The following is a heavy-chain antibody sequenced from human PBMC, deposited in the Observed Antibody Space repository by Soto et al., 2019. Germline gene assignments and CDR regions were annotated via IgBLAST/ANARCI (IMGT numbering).Heavy chain of an antibody. D-gene: IGHD3-10*01. CDR2: IYPTDSDT. J-gene: IGHJ4*01. CDR3: ARRGSAGLYYFDY. V-gene: IGHV5-51*01. CDR1: GCSFTSYW. Sequence: GASLKISCKGSGCSFTSYWIGCVRQKPGKGLEWMGIIYPTDSDTRYSPSFQGQVTFAADKSISTAYLQWTSLKASDTAMYYCARRGSAGLYYFDYWGHGTLVTVSS.